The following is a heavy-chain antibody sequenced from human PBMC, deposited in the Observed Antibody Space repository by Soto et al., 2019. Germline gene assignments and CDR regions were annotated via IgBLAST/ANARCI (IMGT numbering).Heavy chain of an antibody. CDR1: GGSISSGDYY. D-gene: IGHD3-22*01. CDR2: IYYSGST. V-gene: IGHV4-30-4*01. CDR3: ASDTYYYDSSGLT. J-gene: IGHJ5*02. Sequence: SETLSLTCTVPGGSISSGDYYWSWIRQPPGKGLEWIGYIYYSGSTYYNPSLKSRVTISVDTSKNQFSLKLISVTAADTAVYYCASDTYYYDSSGLTWGQGTLVT.